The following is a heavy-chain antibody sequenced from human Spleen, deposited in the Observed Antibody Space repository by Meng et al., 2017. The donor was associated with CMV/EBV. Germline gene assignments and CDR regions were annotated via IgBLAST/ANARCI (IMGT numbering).Heavy chain of an antibody. CDR3: ARLVPAARGTNWFDP. CDR1: GGSVSSRTYY. J-gene: IGHJ5*02. D-gene: IGHD2-2*01. CDR2: IFHSGST. Sequence: SETLSLTCTVSGGSVSSRTYYWSWIRQPPGKGLEWIGYIFHSGSTDYNLSLRTGVTISVDTSKNQFSLKLYSVTAADTAVYYCARLVPAARGTNWFDPWGQGILVTVSS. V-gene: IGHV4-61*01.